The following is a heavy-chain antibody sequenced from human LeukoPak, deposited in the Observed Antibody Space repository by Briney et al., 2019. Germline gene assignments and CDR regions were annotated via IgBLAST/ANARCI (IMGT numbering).Heavy chain of an antibody. D-gene: IGHD6-19*01. Sequence: GGSLRLSCAASGFTFSSYAMHWVRRAPGKGLEGVAVISYDGSNKYYADPVKGRFTISRDNSKNTLYLQMNSLRAEDTAVYYCARDLYSSGENDYWRQGTLVTVSS. CDR1: GFTFSSYA. J-gene: IGHJ4*02. CDR2: ISYDGSNK. V-gene: IGHV3-30-3*01. CDR3: ARDLYSSGENDY.